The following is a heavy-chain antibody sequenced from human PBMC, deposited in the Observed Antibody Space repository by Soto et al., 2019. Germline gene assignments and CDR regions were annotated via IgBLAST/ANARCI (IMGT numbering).Heavy chain of an antibody. CDR3: ASDRGRRPGPIPAAPLYYFDY. Sequence: ASVKVSCKASGYTFISYPMHWVRQAPGQGPEWMGWINPGNGDTGFSQRFLGRVTLTTDTSATTASMEVNTLTSEDTAVYYCASDRGRRPGPIPAAPLYYFDYWGQGSLVTVSS. CDR1: GYTFISYP. J-gene: IGHJ4*02. D-gene: IGHD6-25*01. V-gene: IGHV1-3*01. CDR2: INPGNGDT.